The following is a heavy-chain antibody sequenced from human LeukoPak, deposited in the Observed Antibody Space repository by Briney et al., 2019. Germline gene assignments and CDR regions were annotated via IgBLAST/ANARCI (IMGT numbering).Heavy chain of an antibody. CDR2: ISSSGSTI. Sequence: GGSLRLSCAASGFTFSDYYMSWIRQAPGKGLEWVSYISSSGSTIYYADSVKGRFTISRDNAKNSLYLQMNSLRAEDTAVYYCASSPGRGYYYYMDVWGKGTTVTVSS. CDR3: ASSPGRGYYYYMDV. CDR1: GFTFSDYY. D-gene: IGHD1-14*01. J-gene: IGHJ6*03. V-gene: IGHV3-11*01.